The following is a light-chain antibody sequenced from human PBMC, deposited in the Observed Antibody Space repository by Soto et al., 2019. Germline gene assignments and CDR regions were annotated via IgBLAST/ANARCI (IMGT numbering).Light chain of an antibody. CDR1: QSLSSSF. CDR2: GAS. J-gene: IGKJ2*01. V-gene: IGKV3-20*01. CDR3: LQYASPLYT. Sequence: EVVLTQSPGTLSLSPGERATLSCRASQSLSSSFLAWYQQKPGQAPRLLLYGASNRATGIPDRFSGSGSGTDFPLTISRLEPEDFAVYFCLQYASPLYTFGQGTKLEIK.